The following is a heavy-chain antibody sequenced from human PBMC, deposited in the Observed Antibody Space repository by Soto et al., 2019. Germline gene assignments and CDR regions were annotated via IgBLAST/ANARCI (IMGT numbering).Heavy chain of an antibody. Sequence: QVQLVQSEAEVKKPGASVKVACKASGYTFTGYGISWVRQAPGQGLEWMGWITVYNGNTNYAQKLEGRVTMTTDTSTSTAYMELKSLRADDTSVYYCARGVGAFDYWGQGTLVTVSS. J-gene: IGHJ4*02. D-gene: IGHD1-26*01. CDR3: ARGVGAFDY. V-gene: IGHV1-18*04. CDR1: GYTFTGYG. CDR2: ITVYNGNT.